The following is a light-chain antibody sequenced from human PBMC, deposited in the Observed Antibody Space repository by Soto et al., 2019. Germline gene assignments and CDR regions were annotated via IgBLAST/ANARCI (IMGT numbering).Light chain of an antibody. Sequence: QSVLTQPASVFGSPGQSITISCTGTSSDVGTYNYVSWYQQHPGKAPKLMISEVSDRPSGVSNRFSGSKSGNTASLTISGLQAGDEADYYCSSYTSSSHVVFGGGTKLTVL. V-gene: IGLV2-14*01. CDR2: EVS. CDR3: SSYTSSSHVV. CDR1: SSDVGTYNY. J-gene: IGLJ2*01.